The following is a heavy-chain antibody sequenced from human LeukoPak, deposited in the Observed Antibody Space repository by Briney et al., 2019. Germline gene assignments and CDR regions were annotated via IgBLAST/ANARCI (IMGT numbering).Heavy chain of an antibody. CDR2: IYSGGTT. Sequence: GGSLRLSCAASGFTVCNNYMSWVRQAPGKGLEWVSVIYSGGTTYYADSVKGSFTISRANSKNTLYLQMNTLRAEDTAVYYCAREGGAGIGGMDVWGQGTTVTVSS. V-gene: IGHV3-66*01. CDR3: AREGGAGIGGMDV. J-gene: IGHJ6*02. D-gene: IGHD3-10*01. CDR1: GFTVCNNY.